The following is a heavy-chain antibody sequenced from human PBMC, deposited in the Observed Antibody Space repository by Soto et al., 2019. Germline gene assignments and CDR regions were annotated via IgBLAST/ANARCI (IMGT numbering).Heavy chain of an antibody. Sequence: ASVKVSCKASGGTFSSYAISWVRQAPGQGLEWMGGIIPIFGTANYAQKFQGRVTITRDKSTSTAYMELSSLRSEDTAVYYCARSLTQYNWNDVGYFDYWGQGTLVTVSS. CDR3: ARSLTQYNWNDVGYFDY. CDR2: IIPIFGTA. J-gene: IGHJ4*02. CDR1: GGTFSSYA. D-gene: IGHD1-20*01. V-gene: IGHV1-69*05.